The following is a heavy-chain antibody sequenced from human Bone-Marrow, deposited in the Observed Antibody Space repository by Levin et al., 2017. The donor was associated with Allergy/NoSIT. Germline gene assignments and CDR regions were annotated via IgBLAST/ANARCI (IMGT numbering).Heavy chain of an antibody. Sequence: KHGESLKISCKASGFSLSRSAVQWVRQARGQPLEWIGWIVVDSGNTNHAQDFQDRVILTTDMSTDTAYMQLSGLRSEDTAVYYCATAKYYDIFTGGFDLWGRGTLVDVSS. CDR2: IVVDSGNT. CDR1: GFSLSRSA. V-gene: IGHV1-58*01. CDR3: ATAKYYDIFTGGFDL. D-gene: IGHD3-9*01. J-gene: IGHJ2*01.